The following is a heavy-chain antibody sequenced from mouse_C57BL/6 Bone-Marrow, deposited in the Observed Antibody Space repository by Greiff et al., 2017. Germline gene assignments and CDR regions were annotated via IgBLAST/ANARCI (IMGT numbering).Heavy chain of an antibody. CDR3: TAPHYYGSSWYFDV. Sequence: VQLKQSGAELVRPGASVKLSCTASGFNIKDDYMHWVKQRPEQGLEWIGWIDPENGATEYASKFQGKATITADTSSNTAYLQLSSLTSEDTAVYDCTAPHYYGSSWYFDVWGTGTTVTVSS. V-gene: IGHV14-4*01. D-gene: IGHD1-1*01. CDR2: IDPENGAT. J-gene: IGHJ1*03. CDR1: GFNIKDDY.